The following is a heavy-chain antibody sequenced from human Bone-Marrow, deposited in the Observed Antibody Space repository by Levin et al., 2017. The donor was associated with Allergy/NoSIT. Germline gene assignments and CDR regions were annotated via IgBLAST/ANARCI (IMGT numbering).Heavy chain of an antibody. D-gene: IGHD2-2*02. CDR1: GYSFSRYD. CDR3: ARGLLLYPHAFDI. CDR2: LNPNSGNT. J-gene: IGHJ3*02. Sequence: ASVKVSCKATGYSFSRYDINWVRQATGQGPEWMGWLNPNSGNTDLAQKFQGRVTLTTNTSISTAYLELSSLRDDDTALYYCARGLLLYPHAFDIWGQGTVVTVSS. V-gene: IGHV1-8*01.